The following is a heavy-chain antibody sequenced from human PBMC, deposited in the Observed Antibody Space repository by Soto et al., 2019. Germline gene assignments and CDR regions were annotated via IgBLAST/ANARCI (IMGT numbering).Heavy chain of an antibody. CDR1: GYTFTSYD. D-gene: IGHD2-15*01. V-gene: IGHV1-8*01. Sequence: QVQLVQSGAEVKKPGASVKVSCKASGYTFTSYDINWVRQATGQGLEWMGWMNPNSGNTGYAQKFQGRVTMTRNTSKSKAYVELGSLRSEDTAVYYCARGGGYCSGGSCCGGDYWGQGTLVTVSS. J-gene: IGHJ4*02. CDR3: ARGGGYCSGGSCCGGDY. CDR2: MNPNSGNT.